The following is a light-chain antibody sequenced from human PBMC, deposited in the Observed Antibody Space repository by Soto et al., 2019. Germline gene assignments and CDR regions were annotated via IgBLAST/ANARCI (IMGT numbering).Light chain of an antibody. CDR1: QSVSSSY. J-gene: IGKJ5*01. V-gene: IGKV3-20*01. Sequence: EIVLTQSPGTLPLSPGERATLSCRASQSVSSSYLAWYQQKPGQAPRLLIYGASSRATGIPDRFSGSGSGTDFTLTISRLESEDFTVYYCQQYGSSITFGQGTRMEIK. CDR3: QQYGSSIT. CDR2: GAS.